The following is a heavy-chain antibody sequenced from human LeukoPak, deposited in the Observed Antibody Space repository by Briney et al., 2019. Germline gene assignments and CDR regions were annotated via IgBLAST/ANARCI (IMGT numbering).Heavy chain of an antibody. Sequence: SETLSLTCAVYGGSFSGYYWGWIRQPPGKGLEWIGSIYHSGSTYYNPSLKSRVTISVDTSKNQFSLKLSSVTAADTAVYYCARDSWYYYDSSGYYYFDYWGQGTLVTVSS. CDR2: IYHSGST. V-gene: IGHV4-38-2*02. CDR3: ARDSWYYYDSSGYYYFDY. J-gene: IGHJ4*02. CDR1: GGSFSGYY. D-gene: IGHD3-22*01.